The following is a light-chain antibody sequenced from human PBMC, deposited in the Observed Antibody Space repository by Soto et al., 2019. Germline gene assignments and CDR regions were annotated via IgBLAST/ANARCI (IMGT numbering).Light chain of an antibody. CDR1: RSVNSN. Sequence: IEMTQSPATLSVSLGERVTLSCRASRSVNSNFAWYQQRPGQAPRLLIYAASSRASGVPVRFSGSGSGTEFTLTISSLQSEDFAVYYCQQYNSWPRTFGQGTKVAIK. J-gene: IGKJ1*01. CDR2: AAS. V-gene: IGKV3-15*01. CDR3: QQYNSWPRT.